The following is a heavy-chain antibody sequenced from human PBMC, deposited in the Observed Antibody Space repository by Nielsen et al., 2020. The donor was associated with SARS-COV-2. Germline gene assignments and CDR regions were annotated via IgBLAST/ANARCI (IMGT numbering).Heavy chain of an antibody. CDR2: TSYDGSKT. D-gene: IGHD3-9*01. J-gene: IGHJ4*02. CDR1: GFTFSNYG. CDR3: AKDRTEYYDVLTGYLDH. V-gene: IGHV3-30*18. Sequence: LKISCAAFGFTFSNYGMHWVRQAPGKGLEWVAVTSYDGSKTYYADSVKGRFTFSRDNFKNTLYLQMNSLRAEDTAVYYCAKDRTEYYDVLTGYLDHWGQGTLVTVPS.